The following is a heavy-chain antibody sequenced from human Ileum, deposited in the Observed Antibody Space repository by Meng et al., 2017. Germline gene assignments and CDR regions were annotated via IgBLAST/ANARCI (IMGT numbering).Heavy chain of an antibody. V-gene: IGHV7-4-1*02. CDR3: AREPQRFDY. CDR1: GYTFTKNG. Sequence: QVHLVLSWSELKKPGASVKISCKAFGYTFTKNGMNWVRQAPGQGLEWIGWTNTDTVNPTYAQGFTGRFVFSLDTSVSTAYLQISSLKTEDTAVYYCAREPQRFDYWGQGTLVTVSS. J-gene: IGHJ4*02. CDR2: TNTDTVNP.